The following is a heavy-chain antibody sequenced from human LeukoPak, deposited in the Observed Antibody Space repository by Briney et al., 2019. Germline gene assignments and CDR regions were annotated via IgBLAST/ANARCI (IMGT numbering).Heavy chain of an antibody. V-gene: IGHV4-34*01. CDR2: INHSGST. CDR3: ARDSRWGPDAFDI. Sequence: PSETLSLTCAVYGGSSSGYYWSWIRQPPGKGLEWIGEINHSGSTNYNPSLKSRVTISVDTSKNQFSLKLSSVTAADTAVYYCARDSRWGPDAFDIWGQGTMVTVSS. J-gene: IGHJ3*02. D-gene: IGHD3-16*01. CDR1: GGSSSGYY.